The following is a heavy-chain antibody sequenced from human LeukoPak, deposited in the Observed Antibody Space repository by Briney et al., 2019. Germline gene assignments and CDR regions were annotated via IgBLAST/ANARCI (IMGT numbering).Heavy chain of an antibody. D-gene: IGHD3-10*01. CDR3: ARVYGSGSYTGQFDP. CDR2: IYTSGST. CDR1: GGSISSYY. V-gene: IGHV4-4*07. Sequence: SETLSLTCTVSGGSISSYYWSWIRQPAGKGLEWIGRIYTSGSTNYNPSLKSRVTMSVATSKNQFSLKLSSVTAADTAVYYCARVYGSGSYTGQFDPWGQGTLVTVSS. J-gene: IGHJ5*02.